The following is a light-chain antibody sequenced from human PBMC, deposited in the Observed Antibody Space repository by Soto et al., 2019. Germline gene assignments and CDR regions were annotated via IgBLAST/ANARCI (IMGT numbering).Light chain of an antibody. CDR1: STDIGGYNF. Sequence: QSALTQPPSASGSPGQSVTISCTGTSTDIGGYNFVSWYQQQPGKAPTLLIYEVYKRPSGVPDRFPGSKSGNTASLTVSGLQADDEAYYYCTSFARSEDPCVVFGGGTKVTVL. CDR3: TSFARSEDPCVV. J-gene: IGLJ2*01. V-gene: IGLV2-8*01. CDR2: EVY.